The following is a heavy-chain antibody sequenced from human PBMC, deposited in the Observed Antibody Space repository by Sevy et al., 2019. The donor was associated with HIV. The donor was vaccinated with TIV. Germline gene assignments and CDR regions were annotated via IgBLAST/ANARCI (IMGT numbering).Heavy chain of an antibody. V-gene: IGHV1-69*13. CDR2: IIPIFGTA. CDR1: GGTFSSYA. Sequence: ASVKVSCKASGGTFSSYAISWVRQAPGQGLEWMGGIIPIFGTANYAQKFQGRVTITADESTGTAYMELSSLRSEDTAVYYCARDRGYGGNSYYYYGMDVWGQGTTVTVSS. J-gene: IGHJ6*02. CDR3: ARDRGYGGNSYYYYGMDV. D-gene: IGHD4-17*01.